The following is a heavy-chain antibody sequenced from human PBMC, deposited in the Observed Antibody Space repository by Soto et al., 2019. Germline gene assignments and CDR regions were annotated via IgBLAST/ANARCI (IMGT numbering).Heavy chain of an antibody. CDR3: ARGGTPIDS. D-gene: IGHD3-16*01. J-gene: IGHJ4*02. V-gene: IGHV1-18*01. CDR1: GYTFTNFG. CDR2: ISAYNGNT. Sequence: QVQLVQSGAEVKKPGASVKVSCKASGYTFTNFGISWVRQAPGQGLEWMGWISAYNGNTNYAQKFQGRVTMTTATSTSTAYMEVRSLAFVDTAVYYCARGGTPIDSWGQGTLVTVSS.